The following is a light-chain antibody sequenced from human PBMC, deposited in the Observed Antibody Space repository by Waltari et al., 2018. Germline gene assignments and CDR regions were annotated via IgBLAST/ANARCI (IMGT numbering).Light chain of an antibody. Sequence: SYVLTQPPSVSVAPGKTARITCGGNNIGSKSVHWYQQKPGLAPVLVVYANSDRPSGIAERFSGSNSGTTATLTGSGVEAVDEADYYCQVWDSSSDHVVFGGGTKLTVL. CDR1: NIGSKS. CDR3: QVWDSSSDHVV. V-gene: IGLV3-21*03. CDR2: ANS. J-gene: IGLJ2*01.